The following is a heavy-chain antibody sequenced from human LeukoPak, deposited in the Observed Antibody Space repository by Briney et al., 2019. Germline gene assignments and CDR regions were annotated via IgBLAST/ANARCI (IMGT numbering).Heavy chain of an antibody. CDR1: GYTFTSYG. D-gene: IGHD3-10*01. J-gene: IGHJ3*02. Sequence: ASVKVSCTASGYTFTSYGISWVRQAPGQGLEWMGWISAYNGNTNYAQKLQGRVTMTTDTSTSTAYMELRSPRSDDTAVYYCARAPGFGDAFDIWGQGTMVTVSS. V-gene: IGHV1-18*01. CDR2: ISAYNGNT. CDR3: ARAPGFGDAFDI.